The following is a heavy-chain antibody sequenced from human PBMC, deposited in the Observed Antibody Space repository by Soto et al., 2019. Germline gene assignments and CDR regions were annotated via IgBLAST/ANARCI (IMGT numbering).Heavy chain of an antibody. CDR1: GCSMRNYY. Sequence: SETLSLTCTVSGCSMRNYYWSWIRQPPGKGLEWIGYIHDSGSTKYSPSLKSRVTISLDTSKNHFSLNLTSVTAADTAVYFCARGSRSGYYAYWGQGTLVTVSS. J-gene: IGHJ4*02. CDR3: ARGSRSGYYAY. V-gene: IGHV4-59*13. D-gene: IGHD3-3*01. CDR2: IHDSGST.